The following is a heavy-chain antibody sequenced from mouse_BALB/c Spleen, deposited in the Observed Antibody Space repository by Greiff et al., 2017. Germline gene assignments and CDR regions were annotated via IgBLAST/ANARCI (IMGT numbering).Heavy chain of an antibody. CDR3: ARKGLRYYAMDY. CDR1: GFTFSSYA. Sequence: EVKVVESGGGLVKPGGSLKLSCAASGFTFSSYAMSWVRQSPEKRLEWVAEISSGGSYTYYPDTVTGRFTISRDNAKNTLYLEMSSLRSEDTAMYYCARKGLRYYAMDYWGQGTSVTVSS. CDR2: ISSGGSYT. D-gene: IGHD1-1*01. V-gene: IGHV5-9-4*01. J-gene: IGHJ4*01.